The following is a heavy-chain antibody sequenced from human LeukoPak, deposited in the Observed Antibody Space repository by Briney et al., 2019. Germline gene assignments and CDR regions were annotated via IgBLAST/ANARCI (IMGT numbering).Heavy chain of an antibody. V-gene: IGHV5-51*01. CDR1: GYSFTSYW. Sequence: ESLKISCKGSGYSFTSYWIGWVRQMPGKGLEWMGIIYPGDSDTRYSPPFQGQVTISADKSISTAYLQWSSLKASDTAMYYCARGVQTYYYDIPSDYWGQGTLVTVSS. CDR2: IYPGDSDT. CDR3: ARGVQTYYYDIPSDY. J-gene: IGHJ4*02. D-gene: IGHD3-22*01.